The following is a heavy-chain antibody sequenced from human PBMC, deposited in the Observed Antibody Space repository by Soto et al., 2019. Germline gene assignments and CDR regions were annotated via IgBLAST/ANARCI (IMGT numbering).Heavy chain of an antibody. J-gene: IGHJ4*02. Sequence: QVQLVQSGAEVKEPGSSVKVSCKASGGTFSSYTITWVRQAPGQGLEWMGRIIPILGIVNYAPKFQGRVTITADKSTSTAYMELRSLRSEDTAVYYCAREGYGSGTNDYWGQGTLVTVSS. CDR3: AREGYGSGTNDY. D-gene: IGHD3-10*01. V-gene: IGHV1-69*08. CDR2: IIPILGIV. CDR1: GGTFSSYT.